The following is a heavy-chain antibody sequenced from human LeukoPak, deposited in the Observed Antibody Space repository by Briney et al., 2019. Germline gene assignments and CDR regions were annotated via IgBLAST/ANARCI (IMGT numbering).Heavy chain of an antibody. V-gene: IGHV4-30-2*01. CDR2: IYHSGST. CDR3: ARGISSSSEIDY. J-gene: IGHJ4*02. CDR1: GGSISSGGYS. Sequence: SQTLSLTCAVSGGSISSGGYSWSWIRQPSGKGQEWIGYIYHSGSTYYNPSLKSRVTISVDRSKNQFSLKLSSVTAADTAVYYCARGISSSSEIDYWGQGTLVTVSS. D-gene: IGHD6-6*01.